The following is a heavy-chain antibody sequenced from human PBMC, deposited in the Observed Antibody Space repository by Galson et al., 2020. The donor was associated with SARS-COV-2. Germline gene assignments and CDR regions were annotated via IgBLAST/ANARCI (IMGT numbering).Heavy chain of an antibody. V-gene: IGHV1-46*01. CDR2: INPSGGST. J-gene: IGHJ3*02. CDR1: GYTFTSYY. Sequence: ASVKVSCKASGYTFTSYYMHWVRQAPGQGLEWMGIINPSGGSTSYAQKFQGRVTMTRDTSTSTVYMELSSLRSEDTAVYYCARDPGAVSISIMGVTGGDAFDIWGQGTMVTVSS. D-gene: IGHD3-16*01. CDR3: ARDPGAVSISIMGVTGGDAFDI.